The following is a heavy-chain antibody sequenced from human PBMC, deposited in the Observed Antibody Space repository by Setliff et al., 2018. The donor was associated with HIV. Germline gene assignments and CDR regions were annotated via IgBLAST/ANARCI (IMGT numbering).Heavy chain of an antibody. V-gene: IGHV4-38-2*01. CDR2: VYHTGST. D-gene: IGHD2-2*01. CDR3: VRGFCSSTTCYEDYYYMDV. J-gene: IGHJ6*03. CDR1: GYSMSSGYY. Sequence: SETLSLTCGVSGYSMSSGYYWGWIRQPPGKGLEWIGNVYHTGSTYYNPSLKSRVTISVDTSKNQFSLKLSSVIAADTAVYYCVRGFCSSTTCYEDYYYMDVWGKGSTVTVSS.